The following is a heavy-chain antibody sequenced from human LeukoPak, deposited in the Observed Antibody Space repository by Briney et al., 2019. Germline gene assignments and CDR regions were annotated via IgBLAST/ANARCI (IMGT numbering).Heavy chain of an antibody. Sequence: GGSLRLSCAASGFTFSSYWMSWVRQAPGKGLEWVANTKQDGSEKYYVDSVKGRFTISRDNAKNLLYLQMNSLRAEDTGVFYCARDVAYSAFDYWGQGTLVTVSS. CDR1: GFTFSSYW. CDR3: ARDVAYSAFDY. CDR2: TKQDGSEK. V-gene: IGHV3-7*01. D-gene: IGHD2-21*01. J-gene: IGHJ4*02.